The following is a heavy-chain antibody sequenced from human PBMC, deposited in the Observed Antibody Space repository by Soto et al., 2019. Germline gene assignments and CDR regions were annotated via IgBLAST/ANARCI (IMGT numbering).Heavy chain of an antibody. CDR3: ARASSWYLWLFS. CDR1: GGSFSGYY. V-gene: IGHV4-34*01. J-gene: IGHJ4*02. Sequence: PSETLSLTCAVYGGSFSGYYWSWIRQPPGKGLEWIGEINHSGSTNYNPSLKSRVTISVDTSKNQFSLKLSSVTAADTTVYYCARASSWYLWLFSWGQGTLDTVSS. D-gene: IGHD6-13*01. CDR2: INHSGST.